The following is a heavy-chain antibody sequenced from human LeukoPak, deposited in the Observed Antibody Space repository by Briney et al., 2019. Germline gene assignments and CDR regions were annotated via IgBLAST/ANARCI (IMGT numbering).Heavy chain of an antibody. D-gene: IGHD6-19*01. CDR2: IYTSGST. V-gene: IGHV4-61*02. CDR3: ARGSPWTSGLPDNFDL. CDR1: GGSISSGSYY. J-gene: IGHJ3*01. Sequence: SQTLSLTRTVSGGSISSGSYYWSWIWQPAGKGLEWIGRIYTSGSTNYNPSLKSRVTISVDTSKNQFSLKLSSVTAADTAVYYCARGSPWTSGLPDNFDLWGQGTMVTVSS.